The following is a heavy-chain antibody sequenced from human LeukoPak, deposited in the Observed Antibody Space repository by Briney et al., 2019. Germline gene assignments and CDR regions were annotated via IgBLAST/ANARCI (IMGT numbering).Heavy chain of an antibody. J-gene: IGHJ3*02. CDR2: IYPGDSDT. CDR1: GYSFTSYW. CDR3: ARVYVPAAMEDAFDI. Sequence: GESLKISCQGPGYSFTSYWIGWVRQMPGKGLEWMGIIYPGDSDTRYSPSFQGQVTISADKSISTAYLQWSSLKASDTAMYYCARVYVPAAMEDAFDIWGQGTMVTVSS. V-gene: IGHV5-51*01. D-gene: IGHD2-2*01.